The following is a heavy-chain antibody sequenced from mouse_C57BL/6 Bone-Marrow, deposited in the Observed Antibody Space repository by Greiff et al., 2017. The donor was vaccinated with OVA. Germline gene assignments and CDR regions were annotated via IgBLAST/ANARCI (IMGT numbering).Heavy chain of an antibody. Sequence: QVQLQQSGAELVRPGTSVKMSCKASGYTFTSYGISWVKQRTGQGLEWIGEIYPRSGNTYYNEKFKGKATLTADKSSSTAYMELRSLTSEDSAVYFCAILDGYYGAMDYWGQGTSVTVSS. CDR1: GYTFTSYG. CDR2: IYPRSGNT. J-gene: IGHJ4*01. D-gene: IGHD2-3*01. V-gene: IGHV1-81*01. CDR3: AILDGYYGAMDY.